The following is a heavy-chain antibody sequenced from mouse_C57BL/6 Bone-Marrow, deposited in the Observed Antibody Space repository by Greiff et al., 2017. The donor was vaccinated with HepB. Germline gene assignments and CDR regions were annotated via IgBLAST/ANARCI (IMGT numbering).Heavy chain of an antibody. V-gene: IGHV5-12*01. Sequence: EVKLMESGGGLVQPGGSLKLSCAASGFTFSDYYMYWVRQTPEKRLEWVAYISNGGGSTYYPDTVKGRFTISRDNAKNTLYLQMSRLKSEDTAMYYCARHYYGRGGYFDVWGTGTTVTVSS. D-gene: IGHD1-1*01. CDR1: GFTFSDYY. J-gene: IGHJ1*03. CDR2: ISNGGGST. CDR3: ARHYYGRGGYFDV.